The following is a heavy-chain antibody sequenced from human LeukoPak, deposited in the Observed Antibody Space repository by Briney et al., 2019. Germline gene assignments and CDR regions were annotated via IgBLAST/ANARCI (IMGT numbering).Heavy chain of an antibody. V-gene: IGHV3-23*01. Sequence: PGASLRLSCAASGFTFSTYAMTWVRQAPEKGLEWVSAISGGGGTTTYADSVKGRFTISRDNPKNTLYLQMNSLRAKDTAVYYCAKYFGSGSRFSDYWGQGTLVTVSS. D-gene: IGHD3-10*01. J-gene: IGHJ4*02. CDR3: AKYFGSGSRFSDY. CDR2: ISGGGGTT. CDR1: GFTFSTYA.